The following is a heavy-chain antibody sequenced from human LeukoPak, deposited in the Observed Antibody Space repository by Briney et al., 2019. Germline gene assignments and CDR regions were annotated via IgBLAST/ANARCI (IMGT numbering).Heavy chain of an antibody. CDR1: GFTFSSYE. CDR2: ISSSGSTI. V-gene: IGHV3-48*03. Sequence: GGSLRLSCAASGFTFSSYEMNWVRQAPGKGLEWVSYISSSGSTICYADSVKGRFTISSDNAKNSLYLQMNSLRAEDTAVYYCARDKNDAFDIWGQGTMVTVSS. J-gene: IGHJ3*02. CDR3: ARDKNDAFDI.